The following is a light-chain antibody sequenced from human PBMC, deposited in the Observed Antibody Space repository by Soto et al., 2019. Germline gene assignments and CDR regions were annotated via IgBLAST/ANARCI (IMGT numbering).Light chain of an antibody. CDR1: SSDVGTDNY. V-gene: IGLV2-14*01. CDR2: DVS. J-gene: IGLJ2*01. CDR3: SSYTSSSTLV. Sequence: QSALTQPASVSGSPGQSITISCTGTSSDVGTDNYISWYQQHAGKVPKLIIYDVSKRPSGVSDRFSGSKSGNTASLTISGLQAEDEADYYCSSYTSSSTLVFGGGTKLTVL.